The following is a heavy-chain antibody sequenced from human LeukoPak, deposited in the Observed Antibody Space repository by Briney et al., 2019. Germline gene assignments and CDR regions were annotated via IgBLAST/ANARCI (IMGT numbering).Heavy chain of an antibody. D-gene: IGHD5-24*01. CDR3: ARGRDGYNFLNRGEYYYFDY. Sequence: SETLSLTCTVSGVSISSGSYYWSWIRQPAGKGLEWIGRFYTSGSTNYNPSLKSRVTISVDTSKNQFSLKVNSVTAADTAVYYCARGRDGYNFLNRGEYYYFDYWGQGILVTVSS. J-gene: IGHJ4*02. V-gene: IGHV4-61*02. CDR1: GVSISSGSYY. CDR2: FYTSGST.